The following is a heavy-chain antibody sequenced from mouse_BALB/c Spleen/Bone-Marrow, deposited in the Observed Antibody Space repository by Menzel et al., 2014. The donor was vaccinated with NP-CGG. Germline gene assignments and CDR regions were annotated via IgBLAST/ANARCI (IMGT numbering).Heavy chain of an antibody. CDR1: GYAFXNYL. J-gene: IGHJ3*01. CDR3: ARGDYRYDGFAY. D-gene: IGHD2-14*01. CDR2: INPGSGGT. Sequence: QVHVKQSGAELVRPGTSVKVSCKASGYAFXNYLIEWVKQRPGQGLEWIGVINPGSGGTNYNEKFKGKATLTADKSSSTAYMQLSSLTSDDSAVYFCARGDYRYDGFAYWGQGTLVTVSA. V-gene: IGHV1-54*01.